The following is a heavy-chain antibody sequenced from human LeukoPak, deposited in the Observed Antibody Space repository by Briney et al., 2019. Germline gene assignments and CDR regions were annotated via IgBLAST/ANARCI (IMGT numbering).Heavy chain of an antibody. CDR1: GGSISNSDY. V-gene: IGHV4-39*07. CDR3: ARDIPCSSTSCFGLDI. Sequence: SETLSLTCTVSGGSISNSDYWDWIRQPPGKGLEWIGSIYYSGSTYYNPSLKSRVTISVDTSKNQFSLKLSSVTAADTAVYYCARDIPCSSTSCFGLDIWGQGTMVTVSS. D-gene: IGHD2-2*01. J-gene: IGHJ3*02. CDR2: IYYSGST.